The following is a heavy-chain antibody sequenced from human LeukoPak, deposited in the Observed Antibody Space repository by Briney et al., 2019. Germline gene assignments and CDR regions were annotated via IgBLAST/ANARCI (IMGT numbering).Heavy chain of an antibody. Sequence: GSSVKVSCKASGGTFSSYANSWVRQAPGQGLEWMGRIIPIFGIANYAQKFQGRVTITADKSTSTAYMELSSLRSEDTAVYYCASSTLMPTGDGIYYYYGMDVWGQGTTVTVSS. D-gene: IGHD2-2*01. CDR1: GGTFSSYA. V-gene: IGHV1-69*04. CDR2: IIPIFGIA. J-gene: IGHJ6*02. CDR3: ASSTLMPTGDGIYYYYGMDV.